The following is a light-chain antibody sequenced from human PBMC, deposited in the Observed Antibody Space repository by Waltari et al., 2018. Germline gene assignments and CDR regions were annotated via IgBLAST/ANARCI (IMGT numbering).Light chain of an antibody. V-gene: IGKV3-20*01. Sequence: VLTQSPGTLSLSPGERATLSCRASQTLTKRYLAWYQQKPGQAPRLLIYGASSGSGTDFTLTISRLEPEDSAVYYCQQYGSSVLYTFGQG. CDR2: GAS. CDR1: QTLTKRY. CDR3: QQYGSSVLYT. J-gene: IGKJ2*01.